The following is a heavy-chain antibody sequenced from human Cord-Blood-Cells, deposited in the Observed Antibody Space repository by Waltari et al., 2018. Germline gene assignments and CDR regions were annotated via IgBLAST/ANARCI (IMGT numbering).Heavy chain of an antibody. CDR3: AKRMGANFDY. J-gene: IGHJ4*02. CDR1: GFPFSRYV. D-gene: IGHD1-26*01. Sequence: EVQLLESGGGLVQPGGSLRLPCAASGFPFSRYVTSWVTQAPGKGLEWVSAIRGIGGSTYYADSVKGRFTISRDNSKNTLYLQMNSLRAEDTAVYYCAKRMGANFDYWGQGTLVTVSS. V-gene: IGHV3-23*01. CDR2: IRGIGGST.